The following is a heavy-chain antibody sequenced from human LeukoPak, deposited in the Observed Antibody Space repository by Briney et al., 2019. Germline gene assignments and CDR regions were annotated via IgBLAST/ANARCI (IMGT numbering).Heavy chain of an antibody. J-gene: IGHJ2*01. CDR2: IIEKGNA. CDR1: GGAFSSYS. V-gene: IGHV4-34*01. D-gene: IGHD3-10*01. CDR3: ARGYYPPRWYFDL. Sequence: SETLSLTCALYGGAFSSYSWSWTWIRQTPEKGLEWIGEIIEKGNANYNPSLKSRVTIDLDTSKNQFSLKLTSMTAADTAMYYCARGYYPPRWYFDLWGRGTLVTVSS.